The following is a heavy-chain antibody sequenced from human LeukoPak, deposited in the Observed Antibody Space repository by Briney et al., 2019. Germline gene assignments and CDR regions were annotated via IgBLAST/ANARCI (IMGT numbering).Heavy chain of an antibody. CDR3: AKVGFPAAMGYYYYGMDV. CDR2: ISYDGSNK. D-gene: IGHD2-2*01. Sequence: PGGSLRLSCAASGFTFSSYGMHWVRQAPGKGLEWVAVISYDGSNKYYADSVKGRFTISRDNSKNTLYLQMNSLRAEDTVVYYCAKVGFPAAMGYYYYGMDVWGQGTTVTVSS. J-gene: IGHJ6*02. V-gene: IGHV3-30*18. CDR1: GFTFSSYG.